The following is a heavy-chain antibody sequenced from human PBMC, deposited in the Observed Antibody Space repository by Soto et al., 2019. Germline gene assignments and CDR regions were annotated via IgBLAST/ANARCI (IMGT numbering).Heavy chain of an antibody. CDR2: VSASGTT. V-gene: IGHV4-4*07. CDR1: GGSISNYY. Sequence: QVQVQESGPGLVKPSETLSLTCIVSGGSISNYYWSWIRQPAGKGLEWIGRVSASGTTNYNPSLKSRVTMSVATSKNQVSLKVTSVTAADTAVYYCAKDVSRRIAVAGTVGGDYWGQGTLVTVSS. D-gene: IGHD6-19*01. CDR3: AKDVSRRIAVAGTVGGDY. J-gene: IGHJ4*02.